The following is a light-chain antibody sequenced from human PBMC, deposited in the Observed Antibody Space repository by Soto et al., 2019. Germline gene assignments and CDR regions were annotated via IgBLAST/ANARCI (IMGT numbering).Light chain of an antibody. Sequence: QSVLTQPPSASGTPGQRVTISCSGRTSNIGRNSVFWYQHLPGRAPKLLTYDSDRFSVSRSGTSASLAIGGLRSEDEADYYCASWDDSLISFVFGGGTKLPVL. J-gene: IGLJ2*01. CDR3: ASWDDSLISFV. V-gene: IGLV1-47*01. CDR1: TSNIGRNS.